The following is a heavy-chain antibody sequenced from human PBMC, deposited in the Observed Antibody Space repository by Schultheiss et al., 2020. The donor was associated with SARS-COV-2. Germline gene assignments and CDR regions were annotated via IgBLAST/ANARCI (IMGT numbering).Heavy chain of an antibody. CDR2: IYNSGSS. CDR3: ARARLTRRIDS. J-gene: IGHJ4*02. CDR1: GGSISSSNW. Sequence: SETLSLTCAVSGGSISSSNWWSWVRQPPGKGLEWIGYIYNSGSSNNNPSLKSRVTLSLDTSKKQFSLKLSSVTAADTAVYYCARARLTRRIDSWGQGTLVTVSS. V-gene: IGHV4-4*02. D-gene: IGHD6-6*01.